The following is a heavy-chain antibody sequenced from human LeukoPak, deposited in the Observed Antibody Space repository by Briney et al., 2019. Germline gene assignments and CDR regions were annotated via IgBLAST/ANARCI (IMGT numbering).Heavy chain of an antibody. J-gene: IGHJ3*02. Sequence: PGRSLRLSCAAPGFTFSSYGMHWVRQAPGKGLEWVAVISYDGSNKYYADSVKGRFTISRDNSKNTLYLQMNSLRAEDTAVYYCAKFPRRDAFDIWGQGTMVTASS. V-gene: IGHV3-30*18. CDR2: ISYDGSNK. CDR3: AKFPRRDAFDI. CDR1: GFTFSSYG.